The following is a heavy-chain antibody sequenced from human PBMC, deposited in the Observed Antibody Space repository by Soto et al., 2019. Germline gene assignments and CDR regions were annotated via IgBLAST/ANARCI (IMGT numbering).Heavy chain of an antibody. V-gene: IGHV3-30-3*01. CDR1: GFTFSRYA. Sequence: QVQLVESGGGVVQPGRSLRLSCAASGFTFSRYAIHWVRQAPGKGLEWMAVISYDGNNKYYADSVKGRFTISRDNSKNTLYLQMNSLRAEDTAVYYCATIDYYDSSGGRDAFDIWGQGTMVTVSS. CDR3: ATIDYYDSSGGRDAFDI. J-gene: IGHJ3*02. CDR2: ISYDGNNK. D-gene: IGHD3-22*01.